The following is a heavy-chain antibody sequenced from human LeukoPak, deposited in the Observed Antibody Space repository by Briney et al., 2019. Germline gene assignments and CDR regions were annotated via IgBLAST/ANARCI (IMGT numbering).Heavy chain of an antibody. Sequence: PSETLSLTCIVSGGSLNSPNYYWGWIRQPPGKGLEWIGTISYSGITYYNPSLKSRLTISVDTSKNQFSLKLTSVTAADTSVYYCARDDYYGSLNWFDPWGQGTLITVSS. CDR3: ARDDYYGSLNWFDP. CDR2: ISYSGIT. D-gene: IGHD3-10*01. V-gene: IGHV4-39*02. CDR1: GGSLNSPNYY. J-gene: IGHJ5*02.